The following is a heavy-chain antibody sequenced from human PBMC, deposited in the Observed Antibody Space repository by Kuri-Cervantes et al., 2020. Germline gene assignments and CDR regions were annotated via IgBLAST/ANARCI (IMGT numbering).Heavy chain of an antibody. J-gene: IGHJ4*02. Sequence: ASVKVSCKASGGTFSSYAISWVRQAPGQGLEWMGGINPNSGGTNYAQKFQGRVTMTRDTSISTAYMELSRLRSDDTAVYYCARDRLRTMSGPGYWGQGTLVTVSS. D-gene: IGHD3-22*01. CDR3: ARDRLRTMSGPGY. CDR1: GGTFSSYA. V-gene: IGHV1-2*02. CDR2: INPNSGGT.